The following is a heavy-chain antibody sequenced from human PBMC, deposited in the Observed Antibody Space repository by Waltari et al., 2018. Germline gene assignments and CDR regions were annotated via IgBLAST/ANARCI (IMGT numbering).Heavy chain of an antibody. V-gene: IGHV1-3*03. CDR1: GYTFTSYA. CDR3: ARAYCSSTSCYERDAFDI. Sequence: QVQLVQSGAEVKKPGPSVKVSCKASGYTFTSYAMHWVRQAPGQRLEWMGWINAGNGNTKYSQEFQGRVTITRDTSASTAYMELSSLRSEDMAVYYCARAYCSSTSCYERDAFDIWGQGTMVTVSS. J-gene: IGHJ3*02. CDR2: INAGNGNT. D-gene: IGHD2-2*01.